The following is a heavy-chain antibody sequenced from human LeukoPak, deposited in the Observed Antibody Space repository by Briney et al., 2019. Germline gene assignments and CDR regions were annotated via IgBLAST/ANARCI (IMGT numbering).Heavy chain of an antibody. V-gene: IGHV1-18*01. CDR3: ARAGRSGGYRAYDY. J-gene: IGHJ4*02. CDR1: VYTLTTYG. CDR2: ISAYNGNT. D-gene: IGHD1-26*01. Sequence: ASVKVSCKASVYTLTTYGISCVRQAPGPGLEGMGWISAYNGNTNYAQKLQGRVTMTTDASTSTDYMGLRSLRSDDTAVYYCARAGRSGGYRAYDYWGQGTLVTVSS.